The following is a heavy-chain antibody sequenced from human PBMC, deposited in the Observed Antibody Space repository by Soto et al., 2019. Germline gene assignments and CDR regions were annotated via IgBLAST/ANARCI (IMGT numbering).Heavy chain of an antibody. V-gene: IGHV4-31*03. CDR2: IYYSGST. CDR3: ARGLDIVVVVAQGAFDI. Sequence: QVQLQESGPGLVKPSQTLSLTCTVSGGSISSGGYYWSWIRQHPGKGLEWIGYIYYSGSTYYNPSLKSRVTISVDTSKNRFSLKLSSVTAEDTAVYYCARGLDIVVVVAQGAFDIWGQGTMVTVSS. D-gene: IGHD2-15*01. CDR1: GGSISSGGYY. J-gene: IGHJ3*02.